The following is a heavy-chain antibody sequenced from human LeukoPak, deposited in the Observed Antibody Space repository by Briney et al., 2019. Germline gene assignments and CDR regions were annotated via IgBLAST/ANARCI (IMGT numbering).Heavy chain of an antibody. CDR1: GFNFNNYA. D-gene: IGHD2-2*01. V-gene: IGHV3-23*01. J-gene: IGHJ6*02. CDR3: AKGLQRTPYYYYGMDV. Sequence: GGSLRLSCAASGFNFNNYAMSWVRQAPGKGLEWVSAVTYSGAPTYYADSVKGRFTISRDTPENTLYLQMNSLRVEDTAVYYCAKGLQRTPYYYYGMDVWGQGTTVTVSS. CDR2: VTYSGAPT.